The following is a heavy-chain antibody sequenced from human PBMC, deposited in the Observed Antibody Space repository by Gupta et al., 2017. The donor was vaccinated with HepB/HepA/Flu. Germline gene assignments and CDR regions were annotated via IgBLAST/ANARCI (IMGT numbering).Heavy chain of an antibody. CDR1: GFTFSDDY. Sequence: QVQLGESGGGLVKPGGSLRLSCAASGFTFSDDYMRWIRQAPGKGLEWMSYISSSRSNIYYAESVKGRVTSARDNAKNSLDLQRNRLRAEKTTVYSCARDRAPRPERATIMVGGLDAWGQGTMVTVSS. V-gene: IGHV3-11*01. CDR3: ARDRAPRPERATIMVGGLDA. D-gene: IGHD5-24*01. J-gene: IGHJ5*02. CDR2: ISSSRSNI.